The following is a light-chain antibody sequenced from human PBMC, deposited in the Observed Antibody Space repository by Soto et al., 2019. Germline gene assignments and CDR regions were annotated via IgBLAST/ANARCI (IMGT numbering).Light chain of an antibody. Sequence: EIVLTQSPGTLSLSPGERATLSCRASQSVSSSYLAWYQQKPDQAPRLLIYGASSRATGIPDRFSGSGSGTDFTLPISRLEPEDFAVYYCQQYGSSPLYTFGQGTKLEIK. J-gene: IGKJ2*01. CDR2: GAS. CDR3: QQYGSSPLYT. V-gene: IGKV3-20*01. CDR1: QSVSSSY.